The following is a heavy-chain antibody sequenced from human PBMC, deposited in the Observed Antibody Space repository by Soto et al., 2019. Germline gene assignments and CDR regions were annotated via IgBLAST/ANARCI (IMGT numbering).Heavy chain of an antibody. V-gene: IGHV3-9*01. CDR3: AKDVYMDV. J-gene: IGHJ6*03. Sequence: EVQLVESGGGLVQPGRSLRLCCAASGFTFDDYAMHWVRQAPGKGLEWVSGISWNSGSIGYADSVKGRFTISRDNAKNSLYLQMNSLRAEDTALYYCAKDVYMDVWGKGTTVTVSS. CDR1: GFTFDDYA. CDR2: ISWNSGSI.